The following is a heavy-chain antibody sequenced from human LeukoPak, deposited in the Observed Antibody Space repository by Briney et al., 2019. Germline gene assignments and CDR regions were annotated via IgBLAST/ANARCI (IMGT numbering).Heavy chain of an antibody. D-gene: IGHD6-13*01. CDR3: ARSDRIAGSYFDY. J-gene: IGHJ4*02. CDR1: GYTFTGYY. CDR2: INPNSGGT. Sequence: ASVKVSCKASGYTFTGYYMHWVRQAPGQGLEWMGWINPNSGGTNYAQKFQGRVTMTRDTSISTAYMELSRLRSDDTAVYYCARSDRIAGSYFDYWGQGTLVTVPS. V-gene: IGHV1-2*02.